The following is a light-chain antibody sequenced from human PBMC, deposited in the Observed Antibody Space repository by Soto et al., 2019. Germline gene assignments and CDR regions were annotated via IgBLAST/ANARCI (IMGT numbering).Light chain of an antibody. Sequence: QSVLTQPASGSGSPGQSITISFPGASSEVGAYNFVSWYQHHPGKAPQLIIYDVNNRPSGVSDRFSGSKSGNTASLTISGLQAEDEADYYSSSYSTIAIRLFGGGSMVTV. V-gene: IGLV2-14*03. CDR2: DVN. CDR3: SSYSTIAIRL. CDR1: SSEVGAYNF. J-gene: IGLJ2*01.